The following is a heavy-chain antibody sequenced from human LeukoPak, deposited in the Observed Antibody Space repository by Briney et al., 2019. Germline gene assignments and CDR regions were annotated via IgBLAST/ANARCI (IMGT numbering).Heavy chain of an antibody. D-gene: IGHD3-16*01. CDR1: GFNFYDFA. V-gene: IGHV3-9*01. J-gene: IGHJ4*02. CDR2: ISWNTGSI. Sequence: PGGSLRLSCSASGFNFYDFAMHWVRQVPGKGLEWVSGISWNTGSIGYANSAKGRFTISRDNSRNSLSLQMNSLRPEDTALYYCAKDTGTYAFAHLDHWGQGILVTVSS. CDR3: AKDTGTYAFAHLDH.